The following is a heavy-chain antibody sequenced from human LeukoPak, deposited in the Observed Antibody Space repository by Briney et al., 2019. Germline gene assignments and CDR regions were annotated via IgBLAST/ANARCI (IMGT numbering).Heavy chain of an antibody. V-gene: IGHV3-11*01. CDR3: AAYYGSGSVNYYRGMDI. CDR2: ISVSAIHT. D-gene: IGHD3-10*01. CDR1: EFTFLDLY. Sequence: GGSQRLLCGASEFTFLDLYISWIRKAPAKALECIAYISVSAIHTHYVASVKGRFTISRDNAKKLLVLEMESLRSEDTAVYSCAAYYGSGSVNYYRGMDIWAQGNTVTDSS. J-gene: IGHJ6*02.